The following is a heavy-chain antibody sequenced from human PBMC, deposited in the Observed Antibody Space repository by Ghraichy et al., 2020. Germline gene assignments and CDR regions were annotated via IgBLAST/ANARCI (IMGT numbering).Heavy chain of an antibody. CDR3: ARDPYDSSCYPVPAAGYFDY. D-gene: IGHD3-22*01. V-gene: IGHV3-33*01. Sequence: GGSLRLSCAASGFTFSSYGMHWVRQAPGKGLEWVAVIWYDGSNKYYADSVKGRFTISRDNSKNTLYLQMNSLRAEDTAVYYCARDPYDSSCYPVPAAGYFDYWGQGTLVTVSS. J-gene: IGHJ4*02. CDR1: GFTFSSYG. CDR2: IWYDGSNK.